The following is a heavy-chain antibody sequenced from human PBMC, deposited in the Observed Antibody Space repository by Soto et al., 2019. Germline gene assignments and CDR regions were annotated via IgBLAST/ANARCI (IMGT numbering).Heavy chain of an antibody. CDR1: GYTFTSYD. D-gene: IGHD3-3*01. J-gene: IGHJ6*03. Sequence: ASVKVSCKASGYTFTSYDINWVRQATGQGLEWMGWMNPNSGNTGYAQKLQGRVTMTRNTSMSTAYMELRSLRSDDTAVYYCARGVLRFLEWGLYYYYYMDVWGKGTTVTVSS. CDR2: MNPNSGNT. CDR3: ARGVLRFLEWGLYYYYYMDV. V-gene: IGHV1-8*01.